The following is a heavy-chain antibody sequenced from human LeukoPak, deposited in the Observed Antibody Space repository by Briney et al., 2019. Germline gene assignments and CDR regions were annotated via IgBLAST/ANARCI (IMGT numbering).Heavy chain of an antibody. Sequence: ASVKVSCKASGYTFTGYYLYWVRQAPGQGLEWMGRINPNSGGTNYAQKFQGRVTMTRNTSISTAYMELSSLRSEDTAVYYCARGLEGILDYWGQGTLVTVSS. CDR3: ARGLEGILDY. V-gene: IGHV1-2*06. J-gene: IGHJ4*02. D-gene: IGHD3-3*01. CDR1: GYTFTGYY. CDR2: INPNSGGT.